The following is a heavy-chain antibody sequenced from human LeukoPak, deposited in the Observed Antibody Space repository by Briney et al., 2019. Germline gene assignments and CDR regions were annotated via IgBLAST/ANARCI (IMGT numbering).Heavy chain of an antibody. D-gene: IGHD3-3*01. CDR1: GGSISSGDYY. CDR2: IYYSGST. J-gene: IGHJ4*02. Sequence: SETLSLTCTVSGGSISSGDYYWSWIRQPPGKGLEWIGYIYYSGSTYYNPSLKSRVTISVDTSKNQFSLKLSSVTAADTAVYYCARGSRFLEWLPYYFDYWGQGTLVTVSS. V-gene: IGHV4-30-4*08. CDR3: ARGSRFLEWLPYYFDY.